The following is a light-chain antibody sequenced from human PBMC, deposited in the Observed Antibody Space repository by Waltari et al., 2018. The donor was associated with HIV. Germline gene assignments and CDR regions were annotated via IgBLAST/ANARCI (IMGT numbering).Light chain of an antibody. CDR1: NIGGKS. J-gene: IGLJ3*02. V-gene: IGLV3-21*04. CDR2: YNS. Sequence: SYVLTQPPSVSVAPGAAATISCGAWNIGGKSGHWYKQQPGQAPVLVTRYNSDRPSGITDLISGSNSGHTATLTITSVEAGDEATYYCQVWDSSNEHVVFGGGTELTVL. CDR3: QVWDSSNEHVV.